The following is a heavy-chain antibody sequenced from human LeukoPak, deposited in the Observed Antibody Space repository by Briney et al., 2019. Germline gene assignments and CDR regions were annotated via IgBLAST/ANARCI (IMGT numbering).Heavy chain of an antibody. CDR2: IASKTDGGAT. CDR1: GLTVTNAW. D-gene: IGHD3-10*01. Sequence: GGSLRLSCSASGLTVTNAWMNWVRQAPGGGLDWVGRIASKTDGGATDYAAPVKSRFTISRDDSKNTLNLQMNSLKTEDTAVYYCTTGIRGDWGQGTLVTVSS. J-gene: IGHJ4*02. V-gene: IGHV3-15*07. CDR3: TTGIRGD.